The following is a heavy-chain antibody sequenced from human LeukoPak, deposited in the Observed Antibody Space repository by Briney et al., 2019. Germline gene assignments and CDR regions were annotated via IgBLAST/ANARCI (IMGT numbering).Heavy chain of an antibody. CDR3: ARERGGSGSYYYFDF. CDR1: GGSVSSGTYY. V-gene: IGHV4-61*01. Sequence: SETLSLTCTVSGGSVSSGTYYWSWIRQPPGKGLEWTGYIYYSGSTNYNPSLKSRVTISMDTSKNQFSLKLSSVTAADTAVYYCARERGGSGSYYYFDFWGQGTLVTVSS. J-gene: IGHJ4*02. CDR2: IYYSGST. D-gene: IGHD3-10*01.